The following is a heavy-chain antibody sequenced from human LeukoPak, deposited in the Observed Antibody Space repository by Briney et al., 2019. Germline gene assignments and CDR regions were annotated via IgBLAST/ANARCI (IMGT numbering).Heavy chain of an antibody. J-gene: IGHJ6*02. CDR3: ARGGYGMDV. Sequence: GGSLRLSCAASGFTFSIYWMHWVRQARGKGLVWVSLINSDGSTTTYADSVQGRFTISRDNAKNTVYLQMNSLRAEDTAVYYCARGGYGMDVWGQGTTVTVSS. V-gene: IGHV3-74*01. CDR1: GFTFSIYW. D-gene: IGHD3-16*01. CDR2: INSDGSTT.